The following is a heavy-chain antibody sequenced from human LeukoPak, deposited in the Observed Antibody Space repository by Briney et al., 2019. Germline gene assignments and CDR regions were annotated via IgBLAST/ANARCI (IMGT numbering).Heavy chain of an antibody. Sequence: SVKVSCKASGGTFSSYPITWVRQAPGQGLEWMGRIIPILGATVYAQRFQGRVTITADKSTATAYMELSSLRSEDTAVYYCARDRRVYYYDRSGYHHDAFDIWGQGTMVTVSS. V-gene: IGHV1-69*08. CDR1: GGTFSSYP. J-gene: IGHJ3*02. CDR3: ARDRRVYYYDRSGYHHDAFDI. D-gene: IGHD3-22*01. CDR2: IIPILGAT.